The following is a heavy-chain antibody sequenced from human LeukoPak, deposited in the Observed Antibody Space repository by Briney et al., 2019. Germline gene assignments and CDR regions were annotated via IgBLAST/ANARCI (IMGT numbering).Heavy chain of an antibody. CDR3: ARDIYSSVMEYYFDY. CDR2: ISSSGTTI. V-gene: IGHV3-48*03. J-gene: IGHJ4*02. Sequence: PGGSLRLSCAASGFTFSSYEMNWVRQAPGKGLEWVSYISSSGTTIYYADSVKGRFTISRDNAKNSLYLHINSLRAEDTALYYCARDIYSSVMEYYFDYWGQGTLVTVSS. D-gene: IGHD3-22*01. CDR1: GFTFSSYE.